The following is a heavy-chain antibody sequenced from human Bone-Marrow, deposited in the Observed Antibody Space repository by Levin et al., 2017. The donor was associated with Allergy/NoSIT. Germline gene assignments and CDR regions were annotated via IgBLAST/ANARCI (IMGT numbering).Heavy chain of an antibody. Sequence: GESLKISCAASGFTVSSNYMSWVRQAPGKGLEWVSVIYSGGSTYYADSVKGRFTISRDNSKNTLYLQMNSLRAEDTAVYYCARSGSYLHYFDYWGQGTLVTVSS. CDR3: ARSGSYLHYFDY. J-gene: IGHJ4*02. CDR1: GFTVSSNY. CDR2: IYSGGST. V-gene: IGHV3-53*01. D-gene: IGHD1-26*01.